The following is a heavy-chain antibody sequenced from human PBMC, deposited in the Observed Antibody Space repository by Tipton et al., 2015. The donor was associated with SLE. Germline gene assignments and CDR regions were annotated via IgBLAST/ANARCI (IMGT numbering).Heavy chain of an antibody. V-gene: IGHV3-23*01. D-gene: IGHD6-13*01. CDR1: GFSFSSHA. J-gene: IGHJ6*03. CDR2: ISGGGDAT. Sequence: SLRLSCVAAGFSFSSHAVSWARQAPGKGLEWVGAISGGGDATYYADSVKGRFTISRDNPKNTLYLHMSSLGAEDTAVYYCAGQLLHYYYYMDVWGKGTTVTVSS. CDR3: AGQLLHYYYYMDV.